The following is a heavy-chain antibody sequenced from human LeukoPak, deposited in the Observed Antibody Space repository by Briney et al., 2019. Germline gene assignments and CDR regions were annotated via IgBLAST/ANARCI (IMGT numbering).Heavy chain of an antibody. J-gene: IGHJ4*02. D-gene: IGHD2-2*01. V-gene: IGHV3-21*01. Sequence: PGGSLRLSCAASGFTFSSYSMNWVRQAPGKGLEWVSSISSSSSYIYYADSVNGRFTIPRQNAKTSLYLQMNSRRAEDTAVYYCARDSDIVVVPAAISCWGQGTLVTVSS. CDR1: GFTFSSYS. CDR3: ARDSDIVVVPAAISC. CDR2: ISSSSSYI.